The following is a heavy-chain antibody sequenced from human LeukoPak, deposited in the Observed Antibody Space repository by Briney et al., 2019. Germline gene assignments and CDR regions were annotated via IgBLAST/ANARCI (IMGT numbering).Heavy chain of an antibody. CDR2: IYKSGIT. Sequence: PSETLSLTCAVFGGSINSGDFSWNWIRQPPGTGLEWIGNIYKSGITHYNPSLKSRVTMSVDRSKNQFSLKLNSVTAADTAFYYCARDRYNISSGDYDAFDVWGQGTTVTVSS. J-gene: IGHJ3*01. V-gene: IGHV4-30-2*01. CDR3: ARDRYNISSGDYDAFDV. CDR1: GGSINSGDFS. D-gene: IGHD6-6*01.